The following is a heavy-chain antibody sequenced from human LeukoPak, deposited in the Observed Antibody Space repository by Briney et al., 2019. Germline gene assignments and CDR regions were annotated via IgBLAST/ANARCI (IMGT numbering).Heavy chain of an antibody. V-gene: IGHV4-59*12. CDR2: IYYSGST. Sequence: PSETLSLTCTVSGGSISSYYWSWIRQPPGKGLEWIGYIYYSGSTNYNPSLKSRVTISVDTSKNQFSLKLSSVTAADTAMYYCARGNWYFDLWGRGTLVTVSS. J-gene: IGHJ2*01. CDR1: GGSISSYY. CDR3: ARGNWYFDL.